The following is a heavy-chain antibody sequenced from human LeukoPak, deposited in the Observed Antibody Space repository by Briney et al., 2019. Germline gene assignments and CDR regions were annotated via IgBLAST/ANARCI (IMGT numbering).Heavy chain of an antibody. J-gene: IGHJ3*02. Sequence: SETLSLTCTVSGGSVSSGSYYWSWTRQPPGKGLEWIGYIYYTGSTNYNPSPKSRVTISVDTSKNQFSLKLSSVTAADTDVYYCASPSITMVRGGEFDAFDIWGQGTMVTVSS. V-gene: IGHV4-61*01. CDR1: GGSVSSGSYY. CDR3: ASPSITMVRGGEFDAFDI. D-gene: IGHD3-10*01. CDR2: IYYTGST.